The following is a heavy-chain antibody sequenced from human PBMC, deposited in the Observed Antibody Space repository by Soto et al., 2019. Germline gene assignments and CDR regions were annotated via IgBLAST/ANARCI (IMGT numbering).Heavy chain of an antibody. V-gene: IGHV3-23*01. Sequence: EVQLLESGGGLVQPGGALRLSCGASGFTFSSYAMSWVRQAPGKGLEWVSAISGSGGSTYYADSVKGRFTISRDNSKNTLYLQMNRLRAEDTAVSYCAKVSGSYSPRFDYWGQGTLVTVSS. J-gene: IGHJ4*02. CDR3: AKVSGSYSPRFDY. CDR1: GFTFSSYA. D-gene: IGHD3-10*01. CDR2: ISGSGGST.